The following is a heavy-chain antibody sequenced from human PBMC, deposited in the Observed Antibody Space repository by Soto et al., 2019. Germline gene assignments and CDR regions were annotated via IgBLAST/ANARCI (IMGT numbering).Heavy chain of an antibody. V-gene: IGHV3-21*01. Sequence: PGGSLRLSCATSGFTFNFYTLNWVRQAPGKGLQWVASITSTSNHIYYAGSVRGRFTISRDNAKDTLYLHLSSLRTDDTAVYYWARRAVYGVNSFDHWGQGTMVTVSS. CDR1: GFTFNFYT. CDR3: ARRAVYGVNSFDH. CDR2: ITSTSNHI. D-gene: IGHD4-17*01. J-gene: IGHJ4*02.